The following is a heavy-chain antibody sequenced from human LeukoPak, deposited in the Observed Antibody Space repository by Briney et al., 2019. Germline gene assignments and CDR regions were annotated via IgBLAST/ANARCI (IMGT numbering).Heavy chain of an antibody. CDR2: INHSGST. V-gene: IGHV4-34*01. CDR3: ARGRIAAAGTAFDAFDI. CDR1: GGSFSGYY. J-gene: IGHJ3*02. D-gene: IGHD6-13*01. Sequence: SETLPLTCAVYGGSFSGYYWSWIRQPPGKGLEWIGEINHSGSTNYNPSLKSRVTISVDTSKNQFSLKLSSVTAADTAVYYCARGRIAAAGTAFDAFDIWGQGTMVTVSS.